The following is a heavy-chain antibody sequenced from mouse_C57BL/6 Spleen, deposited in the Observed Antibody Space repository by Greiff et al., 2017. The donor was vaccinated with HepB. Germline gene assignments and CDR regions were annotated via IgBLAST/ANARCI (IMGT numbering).Heavy chain of an antibody. D-gene: IGHD2-2*01. CDR2: ISSGSSTI. V-gene: IGHV5-17*01. Sequence: EVHLVESGGGLVKPGGSLKLSCAASGFTFSDYGMHWVRQAPEKGLEWVAYISSGSSTIYYADTVKGRFTISRDNAKNTLFLQMTSLRSEDTAMYYCATMVTTRGSYYAMDYWGQGTSVTVSS. CDR1: GFTFSDYG. CDR3: ATMVTTRGSYYAMDY. J-gene: IGHJ4*01.